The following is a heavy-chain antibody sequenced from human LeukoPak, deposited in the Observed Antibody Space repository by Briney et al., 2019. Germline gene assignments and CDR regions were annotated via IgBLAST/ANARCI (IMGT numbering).Heavy chain of an antibody. Sequence: SETLSLTCTVSGASISSYYWTWIRQPPGRGLEWIGYIYYNGSTNYNPSLKSRVTMSVDTSKNQFSLKLSSVTAADTAVYYCAREWASSSKRYYYYYGMDVWGQGTTVTVSS. D-gene: IGHD6-6*01. CDR3: AREWASSSKRYYYYYGMDV. J-gene: IGHJ6*02. CDR1: GASISSYY. CDR2: IYYNGST. V-gene: IGHV4-59*12.